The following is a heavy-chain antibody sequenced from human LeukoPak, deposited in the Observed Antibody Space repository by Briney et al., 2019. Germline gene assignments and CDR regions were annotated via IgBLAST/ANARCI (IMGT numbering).Heavy chain of an antibody. D-gene: IGHD5-24*01. CDR2: ISSRSNYI. V-gene: IGHV3-21*04. CDR3: AKSGYNRFDY. J-gene: IGHJ4*02. CDR1: GFTFSSYS. Sequence: GGSLRLSCAASGFTFSSYSMNWVRQAPRKGLEWVSSISSRSNYIYYADSVKGRFTISRDNVKNSLYLQMNSLRVEDTAVYYCAKSGYNRFDYWGQGTLVTVSS.